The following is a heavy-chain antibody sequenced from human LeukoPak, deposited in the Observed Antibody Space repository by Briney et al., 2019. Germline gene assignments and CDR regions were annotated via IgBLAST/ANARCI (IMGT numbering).Heavy chain of an antibody. CDR1: GFTFSSYE. CDR3: ARESHNNAGGDY. D-gene: IGHD1-14*01. Sequence: GGSLRLSCAASGFTFSSYEMNWVRQAPGKGLEWVSYISSSGSTIYYADSVKGRFTISRDNAKNSLYLQMNSLRAEDTAVYYCARESHNNAGGDYWGQGTLVSVSS. CDR2: ISSSGSTI. V-gene: IGHV3-48*03. J-gene: IGHJ4*02.